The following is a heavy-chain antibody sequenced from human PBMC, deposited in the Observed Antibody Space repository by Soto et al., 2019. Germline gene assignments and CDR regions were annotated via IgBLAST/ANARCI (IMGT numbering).Heavy chain of an antibody. J-gene: IGHJ3*02. CDR2: IIPILGIA. V-gene: IGHV1-69*04. CDR1: GGTFISYT. CDR3: ARDVSSCGGNPYDLFDI. D-gene: IGHD2-21*01. Sequence: GASVKVSCKASGGTFISYTISWARQAPGQGLEWMGRIIPILGIANYAQKFQGRVTITADKSTSTAYMELSSLRSEDTAVYYCARDVSSCGGNPYDLFDICGRRTIVTV.